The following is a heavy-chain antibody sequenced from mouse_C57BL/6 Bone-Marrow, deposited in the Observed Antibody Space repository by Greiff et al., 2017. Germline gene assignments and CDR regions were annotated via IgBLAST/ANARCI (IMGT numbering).Heavy chain of an antibody. V-gene: IGHV5-15*04. CDR2: ISNLAYSI. CDR1: GFTFSDYG. D-gene: IGHD1-1*02. J-gene: IGHJ2*01. CDR3: ARHEGGFDY. Sequence: EVMLVESGGGLVQPGGSLKLSCAASGFTFSDYGMAWVRQAPRKGPEWVAFISNLAYSIYYADTVTGRFTISRENAKNTLYLEMSSLRSEDTAMYYCARHEGGFDYWGQGTTLTVSS.